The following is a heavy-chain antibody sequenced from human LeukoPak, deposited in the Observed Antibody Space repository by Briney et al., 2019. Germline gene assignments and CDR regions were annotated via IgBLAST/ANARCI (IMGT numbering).Heavy chain of an antibody. Sequence: GRSLRLSCAASGFTFSSYGMHWVRQAPGKGLEWVAVMWYDGSNKYYADSVKGRFTISRDNSKNTLYLQMNSLRAEDTAVYYCARESGNGYSSGWYPYYYYGMDVWGQGTTVTVSS. V-gene: IGHV3-33*01. D-gene: IGHD6-19*01. CDR1: GFTFSSYG. J-gene: IGHJ6*02. CDR2: MWYDGSNK. CDR3: ARESGNGYSSGWYPYYYYGMDV.